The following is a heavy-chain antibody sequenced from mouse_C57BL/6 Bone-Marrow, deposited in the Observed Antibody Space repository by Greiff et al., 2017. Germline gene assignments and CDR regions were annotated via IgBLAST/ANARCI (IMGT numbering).Heavy chain of an antibody. Sequence: EVQLQQSGAELVRPGASVKLSCTASGFNIKDDYMHWVKQRPEQGLEWIGWIDPENGDTEYASKFQGKATITADTSSNTAYLQLSSLTSEDTAVYYWTTDGWLRRRRPYYFDYGGQGTTLTVSS. V-gene: IGHV14-4*01. CDR3: TTDGWLRRRRPYYFDY. D-gene: IGHD2-2*01. J-gene: IGHJ2*01. CDR2: IDPENGDT. CDR1: GFNIKDDY.